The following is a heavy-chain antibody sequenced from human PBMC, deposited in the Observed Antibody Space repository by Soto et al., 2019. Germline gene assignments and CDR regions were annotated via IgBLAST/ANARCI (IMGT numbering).Heavy chain of an antibody. D-gene: IGHD1-1*01. CDR3: ARVGTPSYWYFDF. V-gene: IGHV3-66*01. CDR1: GFTVSSNY. CDR2: IYTNGNT. Sequence: EVQLVESGGGLVQPGGSLRLSCAASGFTVSSNYMSWVRQSPGKGLQWVSLIYTNGNTYYADSVKGRFTISRDNSKSTLYLQMNSLRGEDTAVYYCARVGTPSYWYFDFWGRGTLVTVSS. J-gene: IGHJ2*01.